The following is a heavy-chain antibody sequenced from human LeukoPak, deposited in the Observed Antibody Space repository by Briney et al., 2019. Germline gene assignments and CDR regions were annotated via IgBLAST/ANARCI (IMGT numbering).Heavy chain of an antibody. CDR2: ISSSGSTI. J-gene: IGHJ4*02. CDR1: GFTFSSYE. Sequence: GGSLRLSCAASGFTFSSYEMNWARQAPGKGLEWVSYISSSGSTIYYADSVKGRFTISRDNAKNSLYLQMNSLRAEDTAVYYCAREGSSGWYGGLFDYWGQGTLVTVSS. V-gene: IGHV3-48*03. CDR3: AREGSSGWYGGLFDY. D-gene: IGHD6-19*01.